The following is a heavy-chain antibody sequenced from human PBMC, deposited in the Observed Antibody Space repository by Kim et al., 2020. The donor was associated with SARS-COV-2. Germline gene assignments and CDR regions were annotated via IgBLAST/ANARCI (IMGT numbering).Heavy chain of an antibody. CDR2: ISSSGGYL. D-gene: IGHD6-13*01. CDR1: GFIFSDYY. Sequence: GGSLRLSCAASGFIFSDYYMTWIRQSPGRGLEWLSYISSSGGYLKYADSVKGRFSISRDNAKDSLYLQMNSLRAEDTAVYYCARVSSGSSSWYYFDPWGQGTLVTVSS. J-gene: IGHJ5*02. V-gene: IGHV3-11*05. CDR3: ARVSSGSSSWYYFDP.